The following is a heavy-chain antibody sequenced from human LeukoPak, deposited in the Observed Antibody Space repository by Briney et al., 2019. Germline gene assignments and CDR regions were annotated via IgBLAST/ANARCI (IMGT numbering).Heavy chain of an antibody. J-gene: IGHJ4*02. CDR1: GFTFSSYG. Sequence: PGGSLRLSCAASGFTFSSYGMHWVRQAPGKGLEWVAVIWYDGSNKYYADSVKGRFTISRDNSKNTLYLQMNSLRVEDTAVYYCARDESSGWYRLFDYWGQGTLVTVSS. CDR3: ARDESSGWYRLFDY. V-gene: IGHV3-33*01. D-gene: IGHD6-19*01. CDR2: IWYDGSNK.